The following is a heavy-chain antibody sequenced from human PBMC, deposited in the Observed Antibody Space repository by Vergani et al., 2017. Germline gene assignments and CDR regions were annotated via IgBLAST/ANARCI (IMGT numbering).Heavy chain of an antibody. D-gene: IGHD3-16*02. CDR1: GGSISSSSYY. CDR2: IYTSGST. Sequence: QLQLQESGPGLVKPSETLSLTCTVSGGSISSSSYYWSWIRQPAGKGLEWIGRIYTSGSTNYNPSLKSRVTISVDTSKNQFSLKLSSVTAADTAVYYCARALDEHNWFDPWGQGTLVTVSS. J-gene: IGHJ5*02. CDR3: ARALDEHNWFDP. V-gene: IGHV4-61*02.